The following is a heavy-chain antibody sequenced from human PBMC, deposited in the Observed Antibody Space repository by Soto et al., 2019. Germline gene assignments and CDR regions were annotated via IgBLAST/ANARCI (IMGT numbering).Heavy chain of an antibody. CDR2: IYSGGST. CDR1: GFPVSTKY. CDR3: ARDPWAADY. D-gene: IGHD3-16*01. Sequence: PGGSLRLSCAASGFPVSTKYMSWVRQAPGKGLEWVSVIYSGGSTFYADSVRGRFTISRDNSKNTVNLQMNSLRAEDTAVYYCARDPWAADYWGQGTLVTVSS. J-gene: IGHJ4*02. V-gene: IGHV3-66*01.